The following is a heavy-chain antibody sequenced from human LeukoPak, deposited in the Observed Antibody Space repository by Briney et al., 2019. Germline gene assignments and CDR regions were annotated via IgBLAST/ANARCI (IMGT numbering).Heavy chain of an antibody. D-gene: IGHD2-2*01. Sequence: PGRSLTLSCAASGFTFNNYGVHWVRQAPGKGLEWVAVISYDGRNIHYPDSVKGRFTISRDISTDTLWLQMDSLRTEDTAVYYCAKGPLRGTAAAIDYWGQGTLVTVSS. CDR1: GFTFNNYG. V-gene: IGHV3-30*18. CDR3: AKGPLRGTAAAIDY. CDR2: ISYDGRNI. J-gene: IGHJ4*02.